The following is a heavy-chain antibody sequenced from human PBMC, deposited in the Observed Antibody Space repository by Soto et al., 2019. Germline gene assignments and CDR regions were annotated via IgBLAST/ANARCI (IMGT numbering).Heavy chain of an antibody. V-gene: IGHV5-51*01. CDR2: IYPGDSDT. D-gene: IGHD6-13*01. CDR3: LRGVPCYSSNWDFDY. J-gene: IGHJ4*02. Sequence: EVQLVQSGAEVKKPGESLIISCQGSGYSFTTYWSAWVRHMPGKGLEWMGIIYPGDSDTRYSPSFQGQVTISADTSISTAYLQWSSLKASDSDMYYCLRGVPCYSSNWDFDYWGQGTLVTVPS. CDR1: GYSFTTYW.